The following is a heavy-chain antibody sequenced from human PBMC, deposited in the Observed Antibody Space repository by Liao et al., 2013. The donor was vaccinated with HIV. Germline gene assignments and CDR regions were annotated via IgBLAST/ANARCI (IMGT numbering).Heavy chain of an antibody. J-gene: IGHJ4*02. V-gene: IGHV4-39*07. CDR2: IYYSGST. D-gene: IGHD2-2*02. CDR1: GVSISSSSYY. CDR3: ARERCVSSSCYMGVRY. Sequence: QVQLQESGPGLVKSSETLSLTCTVSGVSISSSSYYWGWIRQPPGKGLEWIGSIYYSGSTYYNPSLKSRVTISVDTSKNQFSLKLSSVTAADTAVYYCARERCVSSSCYMGVRYWGQGTLVTVSS.